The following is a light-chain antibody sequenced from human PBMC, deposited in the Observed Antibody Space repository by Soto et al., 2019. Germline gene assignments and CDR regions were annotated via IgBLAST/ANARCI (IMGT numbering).Light chain of an antibody. V-gene: IGLV2-23*01. J-gene: IGLJ2*01. CDR3: CSYAGTNTYL. CDR2: EGS. Sequence: QSALTQPASVSGSPGQSITISCTGTSSDVGSYNLVSWYQQHPGKAPKLMIYEGSKRPSGVSNHFSGSKSGNTASLTISGLLAEDEADYYCCSYAGTNTYLFGGGTKVTVL. CDR1: SSDVGSYNL.